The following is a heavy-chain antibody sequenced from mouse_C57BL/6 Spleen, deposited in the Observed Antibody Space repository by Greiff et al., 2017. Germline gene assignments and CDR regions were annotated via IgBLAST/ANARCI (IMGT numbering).Heavy chain of an antibody. CDR1: GFSFNTYA. V-gene: IGHV10-1*01. Sequence: EVKVEESGGGLVQPKGSLKLSCAASGFSFNTYAMNWVRQAPGKGLEWVARIRSKSNNYATYYADSVKDRFTISRDDSESMLYLQMNNLKTEDTAMYYCVRHRDSSGYPYYYAMDYWGQGTSVTVSS. CDR2: IRSKSNNYAT. CDR3: VRHRDSSGYPYYYAMDY. D-gene: IGHD3-2*02. J-gene: IGHJ4*01.